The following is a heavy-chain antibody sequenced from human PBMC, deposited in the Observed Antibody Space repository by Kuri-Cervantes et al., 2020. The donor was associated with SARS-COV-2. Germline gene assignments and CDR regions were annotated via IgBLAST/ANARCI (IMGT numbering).Heavy chain of an antibody. J-gene: IGHJ3*02. D-gene: IGHD2-2*01. V-gene: IGHV3-11*04. CDR1: GFTFSDYY. Sequence: GGSLRLSCAASGFTFSDYYMSWIRQAPGKGLEWVSYISSSGSNIYYADSVKGRFTISRDNAKNSLYLQMNSLRAEDTAVYYCAREYCSSSSGYGAFGIWGQGTMVTVSS. CDR2: ISSSGSNI. CDR3: AREYCSSSSGYGAFGI.